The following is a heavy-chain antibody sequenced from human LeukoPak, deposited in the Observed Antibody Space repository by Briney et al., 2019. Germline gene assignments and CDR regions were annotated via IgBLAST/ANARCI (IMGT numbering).Heavy chain of an antibody. CDR2: ISGSGGST. V-gene: IGHV3-23*01. D-gene: IGHD2-2*01. J-gene: IGHJ4*02. CDR3: AAGYCSSTSCPRSAFFDY. Sequence: GGSLRLSCAASGFTFSSYSMSWVRLVPGKGLEWVSAISGSGGSTYYADSVKGRFTISRDNSKNTLHLQMNSLRAEDTAVYYCAAGYCSSTSCPRSAFFDYWGQGTLVTVS. CDR1: GFTFSSYS.